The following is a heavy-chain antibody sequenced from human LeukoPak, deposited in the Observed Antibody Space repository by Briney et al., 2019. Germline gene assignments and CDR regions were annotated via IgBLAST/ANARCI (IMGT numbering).Heavy chain of an antibody. V-gene: IGHV1-2*02. D-gene: IGHD3-16*01. CDR1: GYTFTGYY. J-gene: IGHJ4*02. CDR2: INPNSGGT. Sequence: ASVKVSCKASGYTFTGYYMHWVRQAPGQGLEWMGWINPNSGGTNCAQKFQGRVTMTRDTSISTAYMELSRLRSDDTAVYYCARGVDVWKYFDYWGQGSLVTVSS. CDR3: ARGVDVWKYFDY.